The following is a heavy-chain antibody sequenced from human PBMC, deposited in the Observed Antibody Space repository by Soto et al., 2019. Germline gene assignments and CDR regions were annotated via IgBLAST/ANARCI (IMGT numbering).Heavy chain of an antibody. J-gene: IGHJ6*02. CDR3: ARGYCSGGNCSSGMDV. V-gene: IGHV1-69*13. D-gene: IGHD2-15*01. Sequence: ASVKVSCKACGGTFSTHAIIWVRQAPGHGLEWMGGIIPISGTTYYTQKFQGRVTITADEPTSTAFMELSSLKSDDTAVFYCARGYCSGGNCSSGMDVWGQGTMVTVSS. CDR2: IIPISGTT. CDR1: GGTFSTHA.